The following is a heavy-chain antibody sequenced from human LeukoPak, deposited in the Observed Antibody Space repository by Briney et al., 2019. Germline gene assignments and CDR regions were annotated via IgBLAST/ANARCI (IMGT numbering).Heavy chain of an antibody. V-gene: IGHV4-4*07. CDR1: GASINSSY. Sequence: SETLSLTCTVSGASINSSYWSWIRQPGGKGLEWIGRIYASGRTDYNPSLKSRVTMSADTSTNQFSLNLSSVTAADTAVYYCARGSSWYRTDFDYWGQGTLVTVSS. CDR2: IYASGRT. D-gene: IGHD6-13*01. J-gene: IGHJ4*02. CDR3: ARGSSWYRTDFDY.